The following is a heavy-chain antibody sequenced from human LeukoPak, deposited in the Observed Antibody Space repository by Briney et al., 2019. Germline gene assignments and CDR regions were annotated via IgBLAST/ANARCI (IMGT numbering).Heavy chain of an antibody. J-gene: IGHJ4*02. CDR1: GGSISSSNYY. Sequence: SETLSLTCTVSGGSISSSNYYWGWIRQPPGKGLEWIGSIYYSGSTYYNPSLKSRVTISVDTSKNQFSLKLSSVTAADTAVYYCARIAYYDILTGYYRSRYFDYWGQGTLVTVSS. D-gene: IGHD3-9*01. CDR3: ARIAYYDILTGYYRSRYFDY. V-gene: IGHV4-39*01. CDR2: IYYSGST.